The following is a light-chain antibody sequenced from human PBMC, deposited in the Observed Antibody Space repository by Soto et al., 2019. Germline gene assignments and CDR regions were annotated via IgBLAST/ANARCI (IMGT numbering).Light chain of an antibody. CDR2: NTD. CDR1: SGAVSADYY. Sequence: QAVVTQEPSFSVSPGGTVILTCGLSSGAVSADYYPSWYQQTPGQAPRTLIYNTDARSSGVPNRFSGSILGNKAALTITGAQSDDESDYYCALYMGGGISVFGTGTKVTVL. CDR3: ALYMGGGISV. J-gene: IGLJ1*01. V-gene: IGLV8-61*01.